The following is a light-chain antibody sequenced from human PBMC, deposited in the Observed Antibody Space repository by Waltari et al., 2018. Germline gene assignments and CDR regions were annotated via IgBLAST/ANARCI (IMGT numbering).Light chain of an antibody. CDR1: QSISSN. J-gene: IGKJ1*01. CDR3: QQYNNWPQT. CDR2: CAS. V-gene: IGKV3-15*01. Sequence: ETVMTQSPATLSVSPGERATLSCRAGQSISSNLAWYQQKPGQAPRLLMFCASTRATGIPARFSGSGSGTEFTLTISSLQSEDVAVYYCQQYNNWPQTFGQGTKVEIK.